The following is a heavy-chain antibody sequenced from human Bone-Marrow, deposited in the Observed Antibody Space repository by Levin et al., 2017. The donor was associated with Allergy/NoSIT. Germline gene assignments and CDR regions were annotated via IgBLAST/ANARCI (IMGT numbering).Heavy chain of an antibody. CDR2: ILPTFGSV. Sequence: ASVKVSCKASGGTFTTYGITWVRQAPGQGLEWMGGILPTFGSVNYAQKFEDRLTITADESTTTAYMELSSLRSDDTAVYYCARHYGEYQFVHIWFDPWGQGTLVTVSS. CDR1: GGTFTTYG. CDR3: ARHYGEYQFVHIWFDP. J-gene: IGHJ5*02. D-gene: IGHD3-10*01. V-gene: IGHV1-69*13.